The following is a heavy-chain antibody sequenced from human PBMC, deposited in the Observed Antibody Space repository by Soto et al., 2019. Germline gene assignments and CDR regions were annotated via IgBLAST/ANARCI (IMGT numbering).Heavy chain of an antibody. CDR1: GFTFSSYA. CDR2: ISGSGGST. Sequence: EVQLLESGGGLVQPGGSLRLSCAASGFTFSSYAMSWVRQAPGKGLEWVSAISGSGGSTYYADSVKGRFTISRDNSKNTLYLQMNSLRDEDTAVYYCAKDQSYDSSGYYSRWFDPWGQGTLVTVSS. J-gene: IGHJ5*02. CDR3: AKDQSYDSSGYYSRWFDP. D-gene: IGHD3-22*01. V-gene: IGHV3-23*01.